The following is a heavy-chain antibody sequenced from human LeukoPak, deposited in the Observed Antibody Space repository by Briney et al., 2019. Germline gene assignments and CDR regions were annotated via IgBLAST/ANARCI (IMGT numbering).Heavy chain of an antibody. CDR1: GGSFSGYY. D-gene: IGHD3-10*01. J-gene: IGHJ5*02. Sequence: NASETLSLTCAVYGGSFSGYYWSWIRQPPGKGLEWIGEINHSGSTNYNPSLKSRVTISVDTSKNQFSLKLSSVTAADTAVYYCARGRKLSYYGSGSYQGNWFDPWGQGTLVTVSS. V-gene: IGHV4-34*01. CDR2: INHSGST. CDR3: ARGRKLSYYGSGSYQGNWFDP.